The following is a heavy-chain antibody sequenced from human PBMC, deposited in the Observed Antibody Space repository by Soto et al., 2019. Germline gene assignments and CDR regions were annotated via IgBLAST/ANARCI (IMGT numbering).Heavy chain of an antibody. CDR1: GLPHSNFA. CDR2: IYGSGGGI. V-gene: IGHV3-23*01. CDR3: AQDAAENQGLWLGEP. D-gene: IGHD3-10*01. Sequence: GSLILSCTASGLPHSNFALMWVRQAPGKGLECVSGIYGSGGGIEYADSVKGRFTISRDNSKNTVYLQMTDLRADDPAVYYCAQDAAENQGLWLGEPRGPGTTVTISS. J-gene: IGHJ4*02.